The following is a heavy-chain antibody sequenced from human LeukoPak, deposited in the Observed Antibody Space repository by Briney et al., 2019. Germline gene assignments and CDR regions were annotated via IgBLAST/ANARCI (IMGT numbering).Heavy chain of an antibody. CDR1: GYTFTSYG. CDR3: ARGAVHYDSSGYYYY. D-gene: IGHD3-22*01. Sequence: EASVKVSCKASGYTFTSYGNSWVRQAPGQGLEWMGWISAYNGNTNYAQKLQGRVTMTTDTSTSTAYMELRSLRSDDTAVYYCARGAVHYDSSGYYYYWGQGTLVTVSS. V-gene: IGHV1-18*01. J-gene: IGHJ4*02. CDR2: ISAYNGNT.